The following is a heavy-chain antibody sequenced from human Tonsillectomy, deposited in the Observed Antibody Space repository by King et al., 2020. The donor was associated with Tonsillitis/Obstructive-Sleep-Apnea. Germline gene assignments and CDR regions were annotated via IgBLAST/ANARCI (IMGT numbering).Heavy chain of an antibody. D-gene: IGHD7-27*01. CDR3: ATLGLGIGADYFDD. J-gene: IGHJ4*02. CDR1: GGSISSSSYY. V-gene: IGHV4-39*01. Sequence: QLQESGPGLVKPSETLSLTCSVSGGSISSSSYYWGWIRQPPGKGLQWIGNINYSGRSHYDPSLKSRVTMSVDTSKNQFSLNLSSVTAADTALYYCATLGLGIGADYFDDWGQGTLVTVAS. CDR2: INYSGRS.